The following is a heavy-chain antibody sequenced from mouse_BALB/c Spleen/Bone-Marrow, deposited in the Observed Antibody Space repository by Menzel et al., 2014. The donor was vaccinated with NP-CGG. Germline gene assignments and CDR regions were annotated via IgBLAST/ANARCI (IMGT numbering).Heavy chain of an antibody. D-gene: IGHD1-1*01. J-gene: IGHJ2*01. CDR3: ARDRGGLLHDY. V-gene: IGHV7-3*02. CDR2: IRNKANGYTT. Sequence: EVQLVESGGGLVQPGGSLRLSCATSGFTFTDYYMSWVRQPPGKALEWLGFIRNKANGYTTEYSESVKGRFTISRDNSQSILYLQMNTLRAEDSATYYCARDRGGLLHDYWGQGTTLTVSS. CDR1: GFTFTDYY.